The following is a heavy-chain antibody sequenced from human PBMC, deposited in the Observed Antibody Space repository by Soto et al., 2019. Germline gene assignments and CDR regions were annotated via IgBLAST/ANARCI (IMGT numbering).Heavy chain of an antibody. V-gene: IGHV4-34*01. J-gene: IGHJ4*02. D-gene: IGHD3-9*01. CDR1: GGSFSGYY. CDR2: INHSGST. Sequence: LSLTCAVYGGSFSGYYWSWIRQPPGKGLEWIGEINHSGSTNYNPSLKSRVTISVDTSKNQFSLKLSSVTAADTAVYYCARGGLRYFDWLLGFDYWGQGTLVTVS. CDR3: ARGGLRYFDWLLGFDY.